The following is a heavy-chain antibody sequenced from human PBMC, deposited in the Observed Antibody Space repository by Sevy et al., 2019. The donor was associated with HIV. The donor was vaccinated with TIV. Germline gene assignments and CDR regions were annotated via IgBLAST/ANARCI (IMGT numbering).Heavy chain of an antibody. Sequence: GGSLRLSCAGSGFTFSNAWMSWVRQAPGKGQEWVGRIKSKTDGGTADHAAPVKGRFTISRDDSKNTLYLQMNSLKTEDTAVYYCTTDGMYYDILTGYYRVVDYWGQGTLVTVSS. CDR2: IKSKTDGGTA. CDR1: GFTFSNAW. V-gene: IGHV3-15*01. D-gene: IGHD3-9*01. CDR3: TTDGMYYDILTGYYRVVDY. J-gene: IGHJ4*02.